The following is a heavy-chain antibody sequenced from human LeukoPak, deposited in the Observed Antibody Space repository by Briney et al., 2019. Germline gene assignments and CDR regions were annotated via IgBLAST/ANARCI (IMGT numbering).Heavy chain of an antibody. Sequence: PGGSLRLSCAASGFTFSSYSMNWVRQAPGKGLEWVSYISSSSAIYYADSVKGRFTISRDNAKNSLYLQMNNLRAEDTAVYYCARVGHYYGSGSYYFDYWGQGTLVTVSS. CDR3: ARVGHYYGSGSYYFDY. CDR2: ISSSSAI. J-gene: IGHJ4*02. CDR1: GFTFSSYS. V-gene: IGHV3-48*01. D-gene: IGHD3-10*01.